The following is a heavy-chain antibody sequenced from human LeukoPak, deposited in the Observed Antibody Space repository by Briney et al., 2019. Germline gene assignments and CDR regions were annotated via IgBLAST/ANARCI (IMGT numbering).Heavy chain of an antibody. D-gene: IGHD1-1*01. V-gene: IGHV4-59*01. CDR3: ARGGYGTRYGMDV. J-gene: IGHJ6*02. CDR2: IYYSGST. Sequence: SETLSLTCTVSGSSISSYYWSWIRQPPGKGLEWIGYIYYSGSTNYNPSLKSRVTISVDTSKNQFSLKLSSVTAADTAVYYCARGGYGTRYGMDVWGQGTTVTVSS. CDR1: GSSISSYY.